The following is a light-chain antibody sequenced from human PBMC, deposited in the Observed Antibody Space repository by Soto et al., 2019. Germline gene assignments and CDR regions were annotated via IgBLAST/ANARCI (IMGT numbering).Light chain of an antibody. J-gene: IGKJ1*01. CDR2: DAS. Sequence: EIVMTQSPATLSVSPGERDTISCRASQSVSRNVAWYQQKPGQAPRLLIHDASTRATGISVRFSGSGSGTEITLTISSLQSEDFAVYYCQQYNNWLWTFGQGTKVEIK. CDR3: QQYNNWLWT. CDR1: QSVSRN. V-gene: IGKV3-15*01.